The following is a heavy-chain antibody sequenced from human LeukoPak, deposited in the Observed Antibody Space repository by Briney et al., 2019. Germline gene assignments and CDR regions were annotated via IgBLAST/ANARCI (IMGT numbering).Heavy chain of an antibody. Sequence: SETLSLTCTVSGGSISSYYWSWIRQPAGKGLEWIGSIYTSGSTNYSPSLKSRVTMSVDTSKNQFSLKLSSVTAADTAVYYCARDLWDLRFGERTNWYFDLWGRGTLVTVSS. J-gene: IGHJ2*01. V-gene: IGHV4-4*07. CDR3: ARDLWDLRFGERTNWYFDL. D-gene: IGHD3-10*01. CDR2: IYTSGST. CDR1: GGSISSYY.